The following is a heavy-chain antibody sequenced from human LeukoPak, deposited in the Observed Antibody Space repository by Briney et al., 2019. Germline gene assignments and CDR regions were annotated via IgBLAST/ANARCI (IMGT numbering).Heavy chain of an antibody. CDR2: ISGSGGST. D-gene: IGHD3-16*02. CDR1: GFTFSSYA. V-gene: IGHV3-23*01. CDR3: AKGPYDYVWGSYRPETYNWFDP. J-gene: IGHJ5*02. Sequence: GGSLRLSCAASGFTFSSYAMSWVRQAPGKGLEWVSAISGSGGSTYYADSVKGRFTISRDNSENKLYLQMNSLRAEDTAVYYCAKGPYDYVWGSYRPETYNWFDPWGQGTLVTVSS.